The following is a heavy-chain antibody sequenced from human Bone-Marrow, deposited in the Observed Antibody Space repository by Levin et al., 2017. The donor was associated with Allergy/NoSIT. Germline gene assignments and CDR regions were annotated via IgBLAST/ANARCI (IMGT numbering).Heavy chain of an antibody. CDR1: GFTISTNY. CDR2: IHSGGRK. V-gene: IGHV3-66*01. CDR3: ARDDVVATNH. J-gene: IGHJ4*02. D-gene: IGHD5-12*01. Sequence: GGSLRLSCAASGFTISTNYMSWVRQVPGKGLEWVSIIHSGGRKNYADSVKGRFTISRDNYNNTLYLQMNSLRGEDTAIYYWARDDVVATNHWGQGTLVIVSS.